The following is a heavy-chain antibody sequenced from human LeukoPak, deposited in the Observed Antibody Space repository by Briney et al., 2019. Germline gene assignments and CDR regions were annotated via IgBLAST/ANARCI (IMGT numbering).Heavy chain of an antibody. CDR3: AKDYGYSSSWYDY. CDR1: GFTFDDYG. CDR2: ISWNSASV. D-gene: IGHD6-13*01. V-gene: IGHV3-9*01. Sequence: GGSLRLSCEASGFTFDDYGMHWVRQAPGKGLEWVSTISWNSASVGYVDSVKGRFTISRDNAQKTLYLQMNSLRPEDTALYYCAKDYGYSSSWYDYWGQGTLVTVSS. J-gene: IGHJ4*02.